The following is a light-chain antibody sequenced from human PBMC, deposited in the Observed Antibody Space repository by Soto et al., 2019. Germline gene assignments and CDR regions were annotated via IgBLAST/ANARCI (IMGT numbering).Light chain of an antibody. V-gene: IGKV1-6*01. CDR1: QSISSY. CDR3: LQDYNYPRT. CDR2: ATS. J-gene: IGKJ1*01. Sequence: MQMTQSPSSLSASVGDRVTITCRASQSISSYLNWYQQRPGKAPKLLIYATSSLQSGVPSRFSGSGSGRDFTLTISSLRPEDFATYYCLQDYNYPRTFGQGTKVDIK.